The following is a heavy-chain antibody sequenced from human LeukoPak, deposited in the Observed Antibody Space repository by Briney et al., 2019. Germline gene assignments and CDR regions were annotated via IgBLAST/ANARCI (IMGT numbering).Heavy chain of an antibody. D-gene: IGHD3-16*02. CDR1: GFTFSSYSMN. Sequence: PGGSLRLPCAASGFTFSSYSMNWVRQPPGKGLEWIGSIYYSGITYYNSSLKSRVTISVDTSKNQFSLKLSSVTAAETAVYYCARQSSGRYYFDYWGQGALVTVSS. J-gene: IGHJ4*02. CDR3: ARQSSGRYYFDY. V-gene: IGHV4-39*01. CDR2: IYYSGIT.